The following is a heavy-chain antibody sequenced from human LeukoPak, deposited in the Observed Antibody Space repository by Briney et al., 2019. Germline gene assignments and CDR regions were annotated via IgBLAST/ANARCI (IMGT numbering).Heavy chain of an antibody. CDR2: IDYSANT. Sequence: SETLSLTCTVSGGSISTYYWSWIRQPPGKGLEWIAYIDYSANTNYNPSLKSRVTISVHTSKTQFSLKLSSVTAADTAEYYCARDRRSGTVTNWFDPWGQGTLVTVSS. V-gene: IGHV4-59*12. CDR1: GGSISTYY. J-gene: IGHJ5*02. D-gene: IGHD4-11*01. CDR3: ARDRRSGTVTNWFDP.